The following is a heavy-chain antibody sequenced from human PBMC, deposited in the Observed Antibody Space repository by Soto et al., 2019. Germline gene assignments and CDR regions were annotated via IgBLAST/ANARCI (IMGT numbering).Heavy chain of an antibody. D-gene: IGHD2-2*01. CDR3: ARWVEGSSTSCFYCYYGMDV. V-gene: IGHV6-1*01. Sequence: SQTLSLTCAISGDSVSSNSAAWNWIRQSPSRGLEWLGRTYYRSKWYNYYAVSVKSRITINPDTSKNQFSLQLNSVTPEDTAVYYCARWVEGSSTSCFYCYYGMDVWGQGTTVTVSS. CDR2: TYYRSKWYN. CDR1: GDSVSSNSAA. J-gene: IGHJ6*02.